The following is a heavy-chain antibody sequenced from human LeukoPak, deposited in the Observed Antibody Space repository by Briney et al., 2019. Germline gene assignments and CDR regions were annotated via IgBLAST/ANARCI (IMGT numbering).Heavy chain of an antibody. CDR2: IYTSGST. Sequence: SETLSLTCTVSGGSISSYYWSWIRQPAGKGLEWIGRIYTSGSTNYNPSLKSRVTMSVDTSKNQFSLKLSSVTAADTAVYYCARVLAESSVTNWFDPWGQGTLVTVSS. D-gene: IGHD5-18*01. V-gene: IGHV4-4*07. J-gene: IGHJ5*02. CDR3: ARVLAESSVTNWFDP. CDR1: GGSISSYY.